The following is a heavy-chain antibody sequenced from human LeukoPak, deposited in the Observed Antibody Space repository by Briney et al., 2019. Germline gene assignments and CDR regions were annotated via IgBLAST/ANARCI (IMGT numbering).Heavy chain of an antibody. CDR3: ARGSLGREVSAFFKN. CDR1: GGSFSGYY. CDR2: ISSGGNT. J-gene: IGHJ4*02. V-gene: IGHV4-34*01. D-gene: IGHD5/OR15-5a*01. Sequence: SETLSLTCAVSGGSFSGYYWTWIRQSPGKGLEWIGEISSGGNTNENPSPSLKSRVTISVDTSENQFSLRLSSVTAADTAVYYCARGSLGREVSAFFKNWGQGILVTVTS.